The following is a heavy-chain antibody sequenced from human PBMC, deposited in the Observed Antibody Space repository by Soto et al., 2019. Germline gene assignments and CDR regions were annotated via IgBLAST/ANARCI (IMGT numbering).Heavy chain of an antibody. J-gene: IGHJ5*02. D-gene: IGHD3-9*01. CDR2: IIPILGIA. Sequence: AFVEVSCKASGGTFSRDTISWVRQGPGQGLEWMGRIIPILGIANYAQKFQGRVTITADKSTSTAYMELSSLRSEDTAVYYCARGGPYDILTGYYNWFDPWGQGTLVTVSS. V-gene: IGHV1-69*02. CDR1: GGTFSRDT. CDR3: ARGGPYDILTGYYNWFDP.